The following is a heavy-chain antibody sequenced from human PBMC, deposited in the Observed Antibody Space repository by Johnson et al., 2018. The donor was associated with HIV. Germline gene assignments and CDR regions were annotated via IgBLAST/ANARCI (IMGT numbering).Heavy chain of an antibody. CDR3: AKDLVERSGISDDAFDI. CDR2: INWNGGST. J-gene: IGHJ3*02. V-gene: IGHV3-20*04. D-gene: IGHD3-10*01. CDR1: GFTFDDYG. Sequence: VQLVESGGGVARPGGSLRLSCAASGFTFDDYGMSWVRQAPGKGLEWVSGINWNGGSTGYADSVKGRFTISRDNAKNSLYLQMNSLRAEDAAVYYCAKDLVERSGISDDAFDIWDQGTMVTVSS.